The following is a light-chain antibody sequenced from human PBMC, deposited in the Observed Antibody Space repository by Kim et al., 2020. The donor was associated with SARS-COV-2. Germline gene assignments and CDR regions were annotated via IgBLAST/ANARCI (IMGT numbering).Light chain of an antibody. CDR1: QGISKF. CDR3: KQFDDTYT. J-gene: IGKJ2*01. CDR2: DAS. Sequence: IRLTQSPSSLAASVGDRVTITCQASQGISKFLNWYQQRPGKAPKLLIYDASGLQTGVPSRFSGSGSGTHFTFTITSLQPEDIGTYFCKQFDDTYTFGQGTKLEI. V-gene: IGKV1-33*01.